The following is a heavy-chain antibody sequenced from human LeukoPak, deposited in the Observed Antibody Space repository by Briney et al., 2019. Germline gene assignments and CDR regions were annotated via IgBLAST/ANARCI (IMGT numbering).Heavy chain of an antibody. CDR1: GFTFSSYA. CDR3: APHKGDYRQRYFDY. Sequence: PGGSLRLSCAASGFTFSSYAMSWVRQAPGKGLEWVSAISGSGGSTYYADFVKGRFTISRGNSKNTLYLQMNSLRAEDTAVYYCAPHKGDYRQRYFDYWGQGTLVTVSS. D-gene: IGHD4-17*01. V-gene: IGHV3-23*01. J-gene: IGHJ4*02. CDR2: ISGSGGST.